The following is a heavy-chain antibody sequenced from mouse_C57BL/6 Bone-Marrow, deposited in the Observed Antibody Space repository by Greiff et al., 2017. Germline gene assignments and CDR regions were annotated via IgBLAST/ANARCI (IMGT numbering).Heavy chain of an antibody. V-gene: IGHV1-80*01. CDR1: GYAFSSYW. Sequence: VKLVQSGAELVKPGASVKISCKASGYAFSSYWMHWVKQRPGQGLEWIGQIYPGDGDTNYNEKFKGKATLTADQSSSTAYMQLSSLTSEDSAVYFCARRGYYGSSYSWFAYWGQGTLVTVSA. CDR2: IYPGDGDT. CDR3: ARRGYYGSSYSWFAY. D-gene: IGHD1-1*01. J-gene: IGHJ3*01.